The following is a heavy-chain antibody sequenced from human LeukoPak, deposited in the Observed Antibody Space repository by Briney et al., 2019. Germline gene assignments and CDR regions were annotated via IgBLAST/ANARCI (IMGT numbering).Heavy chain of an antibody. V-gene: IGHV4-34*01. CDR3: ARGRTVFDY. CDR2: TNHNGST. Sequence: SETLSLTCAVYGGSFSGYYWSWIRRPPGKGLEWIGETNHNGSTNYNPSLKSRVTISVDTSKNQFSLKLSSMTAADTAVYYCARGRTVFDYWGQGTLVTVSS. D-gene: IGHD4-17*01. J-gene: IGHJ4*02. CDR1: GGSFSGYY.